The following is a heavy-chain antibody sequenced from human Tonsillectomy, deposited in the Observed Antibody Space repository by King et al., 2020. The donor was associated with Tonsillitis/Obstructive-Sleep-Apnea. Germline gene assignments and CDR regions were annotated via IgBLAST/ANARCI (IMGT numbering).Heavy chain of an antibody. V-gene: IGHV1-18*04. CDR1: GYTFTTYG. Sequence: QLVQSGAEVKKPGASVKVSCKASGYTFTTYGITWVRQAPGQGLEWMGWISTYNGHTDYAQKLQGRVTMTTDTSTSTAYMELGSLTSDDTAVYYCAQKATEIVPAAQPYYYYYFYMDVWGKGTTVTVSS. D-gene: IGHD2-2*01. CDR2: ISTYNGHT. J-gene: IGHJ6*03. CDR3: AQKATEIVPAAQPYYYYYFYMDV.